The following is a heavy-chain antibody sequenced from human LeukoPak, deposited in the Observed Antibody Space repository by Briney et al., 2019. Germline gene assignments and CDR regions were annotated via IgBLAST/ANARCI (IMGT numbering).Heavy chain of an antibody. J-gene: IGHJ2*01. V-gene: IGHV3-7*01. D-gene: IGHD2-15*01. CDR2: IKQGGDKK. CDR1: GFTFSTYW. Sequence: GGSLRLSCVASGFTFSTYWMSWVRQAPGKGLEWVANIKQGGDKKNYVDFVKGRFTISRDNAKNSLYLQMNSLRAEDTAVYYCARSGYCSGGDCYPVGLWGRGTLVTVSS. CDR3: ARSGYCSGGDCYPVGL.